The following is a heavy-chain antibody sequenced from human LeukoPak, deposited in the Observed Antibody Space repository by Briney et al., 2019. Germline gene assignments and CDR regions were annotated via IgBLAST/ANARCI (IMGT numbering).Heavy chain of an antibody. CDR3: ARDLGLESFDY. V-gene: IGHV3-33*01. D-gene: IGHD3/OR15-3a*01. J-gene: IGHJ4*02. CDR1: GFTFSSYG. CDR2: IWYDGSKK. Sequence: GGSLRLSCAASGFTFSSYGVHWVRQAPGKGLEWVAVIWYDGSKKFYADSVKGRFTISRGNSMNTLYLEMNSLRAEDTAVYYCARDLGLESFDYWGQGALVTVSS.